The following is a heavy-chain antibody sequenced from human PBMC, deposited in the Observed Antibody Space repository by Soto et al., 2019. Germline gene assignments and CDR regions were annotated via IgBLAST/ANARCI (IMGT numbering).Heavy chain of an antibody. J-gene: IGHJ2*01. D-gene: IGHD6-13*01. CDR3: ARAPEVSAAGDYWYFDL. CDR1: GGTFISYA. V-gene: IGHV1-69*06. Sequence: SAEVSCKASGGTFISYAISWVRQAPGQGLEWMGGIIPIFGTANYAQKFQGRVTITADKSTSTAYMELSSLRSEDTAVYYCARAPEVSAAGDYWYFDLWGRGTLVTVS. CDR2: IIPIFGTA.